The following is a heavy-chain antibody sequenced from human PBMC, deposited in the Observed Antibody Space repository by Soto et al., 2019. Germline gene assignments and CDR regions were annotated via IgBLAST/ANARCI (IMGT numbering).Heavy chain of an antibody. D-gene: IGHD1-20*01. V-gene: IGHV3-7*03. CDR1: GFTFSSYW. CDR2: IKQDGSEK. Sequence: LILSCAASGFTFSSYWMSWVRQAPGKGLEWVANIKQDGSEKYYVDSVKGRFTISKDTRKNQVVLTMANMDPADTGTYYCARSIRGPRRFNGMDVWGQGTTVTVSS. J-gene: IGHJ6*02. CDR3: ARSIRGPRRFNGMDV.